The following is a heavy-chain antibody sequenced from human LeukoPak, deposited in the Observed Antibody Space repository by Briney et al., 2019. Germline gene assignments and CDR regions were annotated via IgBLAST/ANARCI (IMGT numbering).Heavy chain of an antibody. D-gene: IGHD3-10*01. Sequence: SETLSLTCTVSGASISNYYWGWIRQSPGKGLEWIGFLYTSGSPNYNPSLKSRVTISIDTSRNQFSLKLSSVTAADTAVYYCARQYYYGSGTYSYYFDYWGQGTLVTVSS. CDR3: ARQYYYGSGTYSYYFDY. V-gene: IGHV4-4*09. CDR1: GASISNYY. J-gene: IGHJ4*02. CDR2: LYTSGSP.